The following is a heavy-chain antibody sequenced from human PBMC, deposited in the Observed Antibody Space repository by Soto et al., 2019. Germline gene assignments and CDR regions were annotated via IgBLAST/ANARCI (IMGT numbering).Heavy chain of an antibody. D-gene: IGHD3-10*01. CDR3: ARDMYYYGSGSYIYGFDI. CDR2: ISSSSSYT. Sequence: GGSLRLSCAASGFTFSDYYMSWIRQAPGKGLEWVSYISSSSSYTNYADSVKGRFTISRDNAKNSLYPQMNSLRAEDTAVYYCARDMYYYGSGSYIYGFDIWGQGRMVTVSS. CDR1: GFTFSDYY. V-gene: IGHV3-11*05. J-gene: IGHJ3*02.